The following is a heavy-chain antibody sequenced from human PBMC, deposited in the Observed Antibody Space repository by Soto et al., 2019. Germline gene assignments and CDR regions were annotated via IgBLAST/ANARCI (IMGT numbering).Heavy chain of an antibody. Sequence: GGSLRLSCTASGFTFSSYGMHWVRQAPGKVLGWVAVISYDGSNKYYADSVKGRFTISRDNSKNTLYLQMNSLRAEDTAVYYCAKDRVPRGNNWFDPWGQGTLVTVSS. J-gene: IGHJ5*02. CDR1: GFTFSSYG. D-gene: IGHD3-10*01. V-gene: IGHV3-30*18. CDR3: AKDRVPRGNNWFDP. CDR2: ISYDGSNK.